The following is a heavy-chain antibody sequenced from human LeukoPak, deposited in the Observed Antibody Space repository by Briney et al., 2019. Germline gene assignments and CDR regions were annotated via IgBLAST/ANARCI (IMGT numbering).Heavy chain of an antibody. J-gene: IGHJ2*01. CDR1: GYTFSDHY. CDR3: ARVAKLGARFGWYFDL. CDR2: INPNSGGT. V-gene: IGHV1-2*02. Sequence: ASVTVSCKASGYTFSDHYMHWMRLAPGQGPEWMGWINPNSGGTNFAQKFQGRMTMTRDTSISTTYLDLSSLRSDDTAVYYCARVAKLGARFGWYFDLWGRSTMVTVSS. D-gene: IGHD3-16*01.